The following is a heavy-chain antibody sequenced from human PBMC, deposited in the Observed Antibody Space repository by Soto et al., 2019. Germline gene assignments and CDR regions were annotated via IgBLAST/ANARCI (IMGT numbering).Heavy chain of an antibody. J-gene: IGHJ6*03. V-gene: IGHV4-59*08. CDR2: IYYSGST. Sequence: SETLSLTCTVSGGSISSYYWSWIRQPPGKGLEWIGYIYYSGSTNYNPSLKSRVTISVDTSKNQFSLKLSSVTAADTAVYYCARIRAVAGHYYYMDVWGKGTRVTVPS. D-gene: IGHD6-19*01. CDR3: ARIRAVAGHYYYMDV. CDR1: GGSISSYY.